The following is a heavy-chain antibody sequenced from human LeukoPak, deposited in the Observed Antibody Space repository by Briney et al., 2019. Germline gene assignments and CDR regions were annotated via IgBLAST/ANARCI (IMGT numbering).Heavy chain of an antibody. J-gene: IGHJ3*02. CDR2: ISSSGSTI. V-gene: IGHV3-48*03. CDR1: GFTFSSYE. CDR3: ARETLINVDAFDI. Sequence: GGSLRLSCAASGFTFSSYEMNWVRQAPGEGLEWVSYISSSGSTIYYADSVKGRFTISRDNAKNSLYLQMNSLRAEDTAVYYCARETLINVDAFDIWGQGTMVTVSS. D-gene: IGHD3-16*01.